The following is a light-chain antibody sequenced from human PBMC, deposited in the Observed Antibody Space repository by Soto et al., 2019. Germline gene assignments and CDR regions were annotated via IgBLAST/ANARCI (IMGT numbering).Light chain of an antibody. J-gene: IGKJ5*01. V-gene: IGKV3-11*01. CDR2: DAS. CDR1: QSVSSN. CDR3: QQRSNWPPIT. Sequence: EIVMSLSPATLSVTPGERATLSCRASQSVSSNLAWYQQKPGQVPRLLIYDASNRATGIPARFSGSGSGTDFTLTISSLEPEDFAVYYCQQRSNWPPITFGQGTRLEV.